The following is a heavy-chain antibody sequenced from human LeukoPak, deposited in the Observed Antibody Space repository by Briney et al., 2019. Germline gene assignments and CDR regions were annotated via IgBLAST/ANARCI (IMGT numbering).Heavy chain of an antibody. CDR3: AKAQERGYSGILDY. CDR1: GFTFSSYW. D-gene: IGHD5-12*01. CDR2: INSDGSST. Sequence: PGGSLRLSCAASGFTFSSYWMHWVRQAPGKGLVWVSRINSDGSSTSYADSVKGRFTISRDNAKNTLYLQMNSLRAEDTAVYYCAKAQERGYSGILDYWGQGTLVTVSS. V-gene: IGHV3-74*01. J-gene: IGHJ4*02.